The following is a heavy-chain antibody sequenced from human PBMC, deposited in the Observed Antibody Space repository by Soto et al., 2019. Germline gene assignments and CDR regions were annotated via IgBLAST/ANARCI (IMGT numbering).Heavy chain of an antibody. J-gene: IGHJ6*02. CDR3: ARAQPKYYYYGLDV. CDR2: IYLTGNT. V-gene: IGHV4-59*01. CDR1: GGSIGCYY. Sequence: SETLSLTCTVSGGSIGCYYWSWIRQPPGKGLEWIGFIYLTGNTNYKPSLESRVTISLDTYKNQFSLKVTSVTAADTAVYYCARAQPKYYYYGLDVWGQGTTVTASS.